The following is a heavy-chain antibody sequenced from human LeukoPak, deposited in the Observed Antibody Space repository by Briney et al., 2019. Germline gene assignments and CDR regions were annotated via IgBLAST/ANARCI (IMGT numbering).Heavy chain of an antibody. J-gene: IGHJ4*02. CDR2: ISCGGDNS. V-gene: IGHV3-23*01. D-gene: IGHD1-1*01. CDR1: GFSFNTYA. Sequence: GGSLSLSCAASGFSFNTYAVSWVRQAPGKGLEWVSAISCGGDNSYYADFVKGRFTIFRDNSKNTLYLQMNSLRDEDTAIYYCAKDRVSCSNCPDYFDYWGQGTLVTVAS. CDR3: AKDRVSCSNCPDYFDY.